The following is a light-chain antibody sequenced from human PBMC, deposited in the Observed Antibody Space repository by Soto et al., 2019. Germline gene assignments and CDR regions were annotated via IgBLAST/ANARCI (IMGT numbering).Light chain of an antibody. CDR3: QESNNRPPFT. J-gene: IGKJ5*01. CDR1: QSFNSLY. Sequence: TQSPGTLSLSPGERATLSCRAIQSFNSLYLAWYQKKPGQAHRLLIYGASTRATGIPARFSGSGSGTEFTLTISSLQSEDFAVYYCQESNNRPPFTSGQATRPEIK. V-gene: IGKV3-15*01. CDR2: GAS.